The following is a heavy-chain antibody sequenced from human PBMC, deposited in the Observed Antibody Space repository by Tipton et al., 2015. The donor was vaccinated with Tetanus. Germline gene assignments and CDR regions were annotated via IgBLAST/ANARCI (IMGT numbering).Heavy chain of an antibody. V-gene: IGHV4-31*03. CDR1: GGSITSGGYY. D-gene: IGHD1-26*01. CDR2: IYYSGSN. CDR3: ARDQARGARGWNYFDY. Sequence: TLSLTCTVSGGSITSGGYYWSWIRQHPGKGLEWIGDIYYSGSNYYNPSLKSRVTISVDTSKNQFSLKLNSVTVADTAVYYCARDQARGARGWNYFDYWGQGTLVSVSS. J-gene: IGHJ4*02.